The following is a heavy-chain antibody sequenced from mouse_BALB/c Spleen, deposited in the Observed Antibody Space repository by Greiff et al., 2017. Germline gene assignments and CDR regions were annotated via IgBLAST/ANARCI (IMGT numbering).Heavy chain of an antibody. J-gene: IGHJ4*01. V-gene: IGHV1S137*01. CDR3: ARRDGRYRRAMDY. CDR1: GYTFTDYA. Sequence: QVQLQQSGAELVRPGVSVKISCKGSGYTFTDYAMNWVKQSHAKSLEWIGVISTYYGDTSYNQKFKGKATMTVDESSSTAYLQLSNLTSEDSAVYYCARRDGRYRRAMDYWGQGTSVTVSA. D-gene: IGHD1-1*02. CDR2: ISTYYGDT.